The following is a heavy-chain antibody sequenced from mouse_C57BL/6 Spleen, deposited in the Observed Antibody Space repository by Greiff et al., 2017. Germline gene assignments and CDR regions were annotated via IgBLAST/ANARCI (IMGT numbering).Heavy chain of an antibody. Sequence: QVQLQQPGTELVKPGASVKLSCKASGYTFTSYWMHWVKQRPGQGLEWIGNINPSNGGTNYNEKFKGKATFTADTSSNTAYMQLSSLTTEDSAIYYCARGDRGYWGQGTTLTVAS. V-gene: IGHV1-53*01. D-gene: IGHD2-14*01. J-gene: IGHJ2*01. CDR3: ARGDRGY. CDR2: INPSNGGT. CDR1: GYTFTSYW.